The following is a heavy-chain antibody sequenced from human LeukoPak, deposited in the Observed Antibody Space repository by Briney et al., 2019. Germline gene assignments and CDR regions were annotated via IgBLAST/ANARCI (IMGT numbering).Heavy chain of an antibody. CDR2: VYYSGST. J-gene: IGHJ4*02. CDR1: GGSISSYY. CDR3: AREKYGSGSYYFDY. Sequence: SETLSLTCTVSGGSISSYYWSWIRQPPGKGLEWIGYVYYSGSTNYNPSLKSRVTISVDTSKNQFSLKLSSVTAADTAVYYCAREKYGSGSYYFDYWGQGTLVTVSS. V-gene: IGHV4-59*01. D-gene: IGHD3-10*01.